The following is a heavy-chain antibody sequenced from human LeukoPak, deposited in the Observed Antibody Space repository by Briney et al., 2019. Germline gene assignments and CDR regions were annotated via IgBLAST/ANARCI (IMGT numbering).Heavy chain of an antibody. J-gene: IGHJ4*02. Sequence: SVKVSCKASGGTFSSYAISWVRQAPGQGLEWMGGIIPIFGTANYAQKFQGRVTITTDESTSTAYMGLSSLRSEDTAVYYCARVMGGSGSRFDYWGQGTLVTVSS. D-gene: IGHD3-10*01. CDR1: GGTFSSYA. CDR3: ARVMGGSGSRFDY. CDR2: IIPIFGTA. V-gene: IGHV1-69*05.